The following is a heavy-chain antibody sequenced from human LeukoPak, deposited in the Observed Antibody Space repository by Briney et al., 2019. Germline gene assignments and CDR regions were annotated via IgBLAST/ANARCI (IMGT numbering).Heavy chain of an antibody. CDR2: IVGSGTKT. J-gene: IGHJ4*02. D-gene: IGHD6-13*01. Sequence: PSGSLTLSCAASGFTFSIDAMSWVRQAPGKGLEWISDIVGSGTKTNYADSVKGRFTISRDNSKNTLYLQMSSLRAEDTAVYYCAKDQLGLFDSWGQGTLVIVSS. V-gene: IGHV3-23*01. CDR3: AKDQLGLFDS. CDR1: GFTFSIDA.